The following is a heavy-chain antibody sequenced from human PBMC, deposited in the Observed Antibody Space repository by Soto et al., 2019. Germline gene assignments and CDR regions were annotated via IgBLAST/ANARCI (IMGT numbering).Heavy chain of an antibody. CDR2: IYGGDSDT. CDR1: GFTLRNHW. J-gene: IGHJ6*04. V-gene: IGHV5-51*03. CDR3: VGRFGYGSGESWLDV. Sequence: VQLVQSGAEVKKPGESLQISCKGLGFTLRNHWIAWVRQLPWKGLEWMGIIYGGDSDTRYSPSFQGQVTISVDKSISTVYLEWRSLKDSYTAMYFCVGRFGYGSGESWLDVGGGGTTVTVPS. D-gene: IGHD2-15*01.